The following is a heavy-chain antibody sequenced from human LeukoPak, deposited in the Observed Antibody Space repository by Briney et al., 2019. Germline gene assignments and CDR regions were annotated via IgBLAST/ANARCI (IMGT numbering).Heavy chain of an antibody. CDR2: IYYSGST. CDR3: ARVGGSGVTYGY. D-gene: IGHD3-16*01. J-gene: IGHJ4*02. Sequence: PSETLSLTCTVSGGSISSSCYYWGWIRQPPGKGLEWIGSIYYSGSTYYNPSLKSRVTISVDTSKNQFSLKLSSVTAADTAVYYCARVGGSGVTYGYWGQGTLVTVSS. CDR1: GGSISSSCYY. V-gene: IGHV4-39*07.